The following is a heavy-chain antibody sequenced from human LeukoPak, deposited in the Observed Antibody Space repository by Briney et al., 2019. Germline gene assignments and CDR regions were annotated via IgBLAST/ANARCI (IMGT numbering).Heavy chain of an antibody. CDR3: VGVEYTWDWHFDY. CDR1: GFTFSDHY. CDR2: IRNRAKSYTT. D-gene: IGHD1-7*01. V-gene: IGHV3-72*01. Sequence: GGSLRLSCAASGFTFSDHYMDWVRQAPGKGLEWVGRIRNRAKSYTTDYAASVRGRFTISRDDSQNSLYLQMRSLKTEDTAVYHCVGVEYTWDWHFDYWGQGTLVTVSS. J-gene: IGHJ4*02.